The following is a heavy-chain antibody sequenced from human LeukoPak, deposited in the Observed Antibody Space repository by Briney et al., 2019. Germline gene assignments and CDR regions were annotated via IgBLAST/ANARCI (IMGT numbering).Heavy chain of an antibody. Sequence: PGGSLRLSCAASGFTFSSYGMHWVRQAPGKGLEWVAFIRYDGSNKYYADCVKGRFTISRDNSKNTLYLQMNSLRAEDTAVYYCASGAYCGGDCYSYYWGQGTLVTVSS. CDR2: IRYDGSNK. CDR3: ASGAYCGGDCYSYY. CDR1: GFTFSSYG. D-gene: IGHD2-21*02. V-gene: IGHV3-30*02. J-gene: IGHJ4*02.